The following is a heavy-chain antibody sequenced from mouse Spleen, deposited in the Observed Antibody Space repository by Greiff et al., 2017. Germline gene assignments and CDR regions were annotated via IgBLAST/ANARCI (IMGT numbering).Heavy chain of an antibody. CDR3: AEGDGGLYAMDY. CDR1: GFTFTDYY. J-gene: IGHJ4*01. CDR2: IRNKANGYTT. V-gene: IGHV7-3*01. Sequence: EVHLVESGGGLVQPGGSLSLSCAASGFTFTDYYMSWVRQPPGKALEWLGFIRNKANGYTTEYSASVKGRFTISRDNSQSILYLQMNALRAEDSATYYCAEGDGGLYAMDYWGQGTSVTVSS. D-gene: IGHD3-3*01.